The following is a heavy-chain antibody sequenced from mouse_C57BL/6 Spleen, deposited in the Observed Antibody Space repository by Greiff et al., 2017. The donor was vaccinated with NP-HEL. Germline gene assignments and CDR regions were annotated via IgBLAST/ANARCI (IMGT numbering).Heavy chain of an antibody. CDR2: FYPGSGSI. Sequence: VHVKQSGAELVKPGASVKLSCKASGYTFTEYTIHWVKQRSGQGLEWIGWFYPGSGSIKYNEKFKDKATLTADKSSSTVYMELSRLTSEDSAVYFCARHEDPLLWPTTGFAYWGQGTLVTVSA. D-gene: IGHD2-10*01. CDR1: GYTFTEYT. CDR3: ARHEDPLLWPTTGFAY. V-gene: IGHV1-62-2*01. J-gene: IGHJ3*01.